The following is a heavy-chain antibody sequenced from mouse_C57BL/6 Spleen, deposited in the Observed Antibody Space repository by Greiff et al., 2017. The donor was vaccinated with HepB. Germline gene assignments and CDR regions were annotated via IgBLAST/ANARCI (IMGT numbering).Heavy chain of an antibody. J-gene: IGHJ1*03. V-gene: IGHV5-17*01. CDR3: ATKLRYWYFDV. Sequence: EVNVVESGGGLVKPGGSLKLSCAASGFTFSDYGMHWVRQAPEKGLEWVAYISSGSSTIYYADTVKGRFTISRDNAKNTLFLQMTSLRSEDTAMYYCATKLRYWYFDVWGTGTTVTVSS. D-gene: IGHD1-3*01. CDR2: ISSGSSTI. CDR1: GFTFSDYG.